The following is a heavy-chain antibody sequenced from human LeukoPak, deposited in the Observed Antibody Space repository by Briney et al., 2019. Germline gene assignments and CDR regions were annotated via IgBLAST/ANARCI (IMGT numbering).Heavy chain of an antibody. CDR3: ARVHRYGSGSPRTYAFDI. J-gene: IGHJ3*02. V-gene: IGHV3-23*01. CDR2: ISGSGGST. CDR1: GFTFSSYA. Sequence: GGSLRLSCAASGFTFSSYAMSWVRQAPGKGLEWVSAISGSGGSTYYADSVKGRFTISRDNPKNTLYLQMNSLRAEDTAVYYCARVHRYGSGSPRTYAFDIWGQGTMVTVSS. D-gene: IGHD3-10*01.